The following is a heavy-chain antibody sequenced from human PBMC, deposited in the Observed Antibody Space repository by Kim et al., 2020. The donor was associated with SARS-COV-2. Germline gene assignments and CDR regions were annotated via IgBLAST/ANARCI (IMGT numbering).Heavy chain of an antibody. J-gene: IGHJ5*01. Sequence: SGTLSLTCTVSGYSISSGYYWGWIRQPPGKGLEWIGSIYHSGSTYYNPSLKSRVTISVDTSKNQFSLKLSSVTAADTAVYYCARDSPYYYVSSGYFFNW. V-gene: IGHV4-38-2*02. CDR1: GYSISSGYY. D-gene: IGHD3-22*01. CDR3: ARDSPYYYVSSGYFFNW. CDR2: IYHSGST.